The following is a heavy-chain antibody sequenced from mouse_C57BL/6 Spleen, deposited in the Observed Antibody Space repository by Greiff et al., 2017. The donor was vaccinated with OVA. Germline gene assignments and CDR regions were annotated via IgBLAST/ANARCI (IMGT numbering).Heavy chain of an antibody. CDR1: GYAFSSSW. D-gene: IGHD1-1*01. CDR2: IYPGDGDT. V-gene: IGHV1-82*01. J-gene: IGHJ1*03. Sequence: VQLQQSGPELVKPGASVKISCKASGYAFSSSWMNWVKQRPGKGLEWIGRIYPGDGDTNYNGKFKGKATLTADKSSSTAYMQLSSLTSEDSAVYFGARSAYYGSSYWYFDVWGTGTTVTVSS. CDR3: ARSAYYGSSYWYFDV.